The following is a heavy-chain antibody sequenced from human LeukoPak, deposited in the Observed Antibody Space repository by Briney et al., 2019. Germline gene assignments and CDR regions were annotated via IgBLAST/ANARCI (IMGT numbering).Heavy chain of an antibody. Sequence: GASVKVSCKASGYTFTSYAIHWVRQAPGQSLEWMGWINAGNGYTKYSQRFQGRVTITRDTSASTAYMELSSLRSEDTAVYYCARSVGITMVRGVITSIDAFDIWGQGTMVTVSS. CDR2: INAGNGYT. CDR1: GYTFTSYA. J-gene: IGHJ3*02. D-gene: IGHD3-10*01. V-gene: IGHV1-3*01. CDR3: ARSVGITMVRGVITSIDAFDI.